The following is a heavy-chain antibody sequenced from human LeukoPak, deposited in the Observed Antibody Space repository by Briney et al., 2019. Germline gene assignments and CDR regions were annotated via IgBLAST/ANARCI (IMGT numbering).Heavy chain of an antibody. CDR1: GFTFDNYG. CDR3: ARDGPAWD. Sequence: GGSLRLSCAASGFTFDNYGMSWVRQAPGKGLEWVSAIDENGSSKDYADSVKGRFTISRDNAKNSLYRQMNSLRSEDRAVYYFARDGPAWDWGQGTLVTVSS. V-gene: IGHV3-20*04. J-gene: IGHJ4*02. CDR2: IDENGSSK. D-gene: IGHD3-16*01.